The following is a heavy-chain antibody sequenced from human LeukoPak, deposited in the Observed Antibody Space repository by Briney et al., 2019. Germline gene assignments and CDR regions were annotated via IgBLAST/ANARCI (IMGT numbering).Heavy chain of an antibody. Sequence: SVKVSCKGSGGTFSSYAISWGRQAPGQGLEWMGGIIPVFGTPNYAQKFQGRVTITADESTSTTYMELSSLRSEDTAVYYCARGIGIPGRHQRFDPWGQGTLVTVSS. V-gene: IGHV1-69*13. J-gene: IGHJ5*02. CDR1: GGTFSSYA. D-gene: IGHD2/OR15-2a*01. CDR3: ARGIGIPGRHQRFDP. CDR2: IIPVFGTP.